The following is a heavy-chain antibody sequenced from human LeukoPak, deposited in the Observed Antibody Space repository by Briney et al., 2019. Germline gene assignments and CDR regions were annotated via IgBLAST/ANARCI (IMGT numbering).Heavy chain of an antibody. CDR3: ARQSPGIAVAGTGDYFDY. D-gene: IGHD6-19*01. CDR1: GGSISSYY. Sequence: SETLSLTCTVSGGSISSYYWSWIRQPPGKGLEWIGYIYYSGSTNYNPSLKSRVTISVDTSKNQFSLKLSSVTAADTAVYYCARQSPGIAVAGTGDYFDYWGQGTLVTVSS. CDR2: IYYSGST. V-gene: IGHV4-59*08. J-gene: IGHJ4*02.